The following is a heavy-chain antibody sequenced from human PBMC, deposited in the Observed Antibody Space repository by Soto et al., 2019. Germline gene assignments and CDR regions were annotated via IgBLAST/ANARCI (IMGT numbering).Heavy chain of an antibody. CDR2: IYYSGST. CDR3: ARVYQSVAAAGLHYYMDV. D-gene: IGHD6-13*01. CDR1: GGSISSGGYY. Sequence: SETLSLTCTVSGGSISSGGYYWSWIRQHPGKGLEWIGYIYYSGSTYYNPSLKSRVTISVDTSKNQFSLKLSSVTAADTAVYYCARVYQSVAAAGLHYYMDVWGKGTTVTVSS. V-gene: IGHV4-31*03. J-gene: IGHJ6*03.